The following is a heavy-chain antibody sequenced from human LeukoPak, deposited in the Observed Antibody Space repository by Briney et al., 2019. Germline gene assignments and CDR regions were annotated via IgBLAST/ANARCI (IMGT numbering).Heavy chain of an antibody. CDR2: IAHHASNK. D-gene: IGHD2-8*02. J-gene: IGHJ4*02. CDR3: AKDGSWSCTD. CDR1: GFTFSRNA. V-gene: IGHV3-30*02. Sequence: PGGSLRLSCAASGFTFSRNAIHWVRQGPGKGLEWVSYIAHHASNKYYADSVKGRFTISRDNSKRTLYLQMNSLRADDTAVYYCAKDGSWSCTDWGQGTLVTVSS.